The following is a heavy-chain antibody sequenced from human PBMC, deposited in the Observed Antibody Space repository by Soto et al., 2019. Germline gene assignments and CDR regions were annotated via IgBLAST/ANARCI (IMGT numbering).Heavy chain of an antibody. J-gene: IGHJ4*02. CDR1: GFTFSSYS. V-gene: IGHV3-48*01. CDR2: MSSSSGTR. CDR3: ARDLNLGSFDY. Sequence: GGSLRLSCAASGFTSGFTFSSYSMNWVRQAPGKGLEWVSYMSSSSGTRYYADAVKGRFTISRDNAKNSLYLQMNSLRAEDTAVYYCARDLNLGSFDYWGQGTLVTVSS.